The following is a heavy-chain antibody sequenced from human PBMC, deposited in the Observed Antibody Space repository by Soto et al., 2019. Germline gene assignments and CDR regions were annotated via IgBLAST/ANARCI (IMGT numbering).Heavy chain of an antibody. CDR3: ARDSSRYDTLTGYYDA. CDR1: GFTFSSYG. Sequence: GGSLRLSCAASGFTFSSYGMHWVRQAPGKGLEWVAVIWYDGSNKYYADSVKGRFTISRDNSKNTLYLQMNSLGAEDTAVYYCARDSSRYDTLTGYYDAWGQGTLVTVSS. CDR2: IWYDGSNK. V-gene: IGHV3-33*01. D-gene: IGHD3-9*01. J-gene: IGHJ5*02.